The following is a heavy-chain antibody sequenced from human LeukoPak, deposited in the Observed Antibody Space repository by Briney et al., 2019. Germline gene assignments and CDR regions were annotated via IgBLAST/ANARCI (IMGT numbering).Heavy chain of an antibody. D-gene: IGHD3-22*01. CDR1: GFTFSSYG. V-gene: IGHV3-30*18. Sequence: GGSLRLSCAASGFTFSSYGMHWVRQAPGKGLEWVAVISYDGSNKYYADSVKGRFTISRDNSKNTLYLQMNSLRAEDTAVYYCAKDLLYQHYYDSSGPVDYWGQGTLVTVSS. CDR2: ISYDGSNK. CDR3: AKDLLYQHYYDSSGPVDY. J-gene: IGHJ4*02.